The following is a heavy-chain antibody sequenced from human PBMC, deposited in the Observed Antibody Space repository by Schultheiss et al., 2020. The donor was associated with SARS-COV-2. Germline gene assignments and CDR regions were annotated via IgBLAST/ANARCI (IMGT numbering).Heavy chain of an antibody. CDR1: GFTFDDYA. V-gene: IGHV3-9*01. Sequence: GGSLRLSCAASGFTFDDYAMHWVRQAPGKGLEWVSGISWNSGSIGYADSVKGRFTISRDNAKNSLYLQMNSLRAEDTALYYCAKDSGSFDYWGQGTLVTVSS. J-gene: IGHJ4*02. CDR2: ISWNSGSI. CDR3: AKDSGSFDY.